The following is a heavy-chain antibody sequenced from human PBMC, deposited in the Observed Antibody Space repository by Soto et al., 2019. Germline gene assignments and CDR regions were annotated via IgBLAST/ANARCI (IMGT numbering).Heavy chain of an antibody. J-gene: IGHJ6*02. CDR1: GFTFSTYA. CDR3: ARSQMERRRYGMDV. D-gene: IGHD1-1*01. Sequence: ESGGGVVQPGRSLRLSCAASGFTFSTYAMHWVRQAPGKGLEWVAVISYDESNKYYADSVKGRFTISRDNSKNTPYLQMNSLRLDDTAVYYCARSQMERRRYGMDVWGQGTTVTVSS. CDR2: ISYDESNK. V-gene: IGHV3-30-3*01.